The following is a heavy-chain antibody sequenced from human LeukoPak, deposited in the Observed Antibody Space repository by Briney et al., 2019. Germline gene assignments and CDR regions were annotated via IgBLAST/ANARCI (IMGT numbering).Heavy chain of an antibody. D-gene: IGHD3-22*01. V-gene: IGHV3-21*01. CDR2: ISSSSSYI. CDR1: GFTFSSYS. Sequence: PGGSLRLSCAASGFTFSSYSMNWVRQAPGKGLEWVSSISSSSSYIYYADSVKGRFTISRDNAKNSLYLQMNSLRAEDTAVYYCAKDRYDSSGYYDYWGQGTLVTVSS. J-gene: IGHJ4*02. CDR3: AKDRYDSSGYYDY.